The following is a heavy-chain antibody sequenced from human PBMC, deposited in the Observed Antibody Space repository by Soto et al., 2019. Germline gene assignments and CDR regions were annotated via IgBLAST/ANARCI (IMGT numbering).Heavy chain of an antibody. CDR1: GGSFTSNNW. CDR3: ASRDPGTSVDY. V-gene: IGHV4-4*02. CDR2: IYRTGSI. D-gene: IGHD1-7*01. Sequence: KPSETLSLTCAVSGGSFTSNNWWTWVRQPPGQGLAWIGHIYRTGSINYNPSLKSRVTISLDKSENQFSLKVTSLTAADTAVYYCASRDPGTSVDYWGQGTLVTVSS. J-gene: IGHJ4*02.